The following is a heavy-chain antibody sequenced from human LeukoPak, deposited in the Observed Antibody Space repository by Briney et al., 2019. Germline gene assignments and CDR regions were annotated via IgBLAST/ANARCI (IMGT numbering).Heavy chain of an antibody. CDR2: ISGSGGST. V-gene: IGHV3-23*01. D-gene: IGHD6-19*01. CDR1: GFTFSSYA. Sequence: GGSLRLSCAASGFTFSSYAMSWVRQTPGKGLEWVSAISGSGGSTYYADSVKGRFTISRDNSKNTLYLQMNSLRAEDTAVYYCASRSGWRYFDYWGQGTLVTVSS. CDR3: ASRSGWRYFDY. J-gene: IGHJ4*02.